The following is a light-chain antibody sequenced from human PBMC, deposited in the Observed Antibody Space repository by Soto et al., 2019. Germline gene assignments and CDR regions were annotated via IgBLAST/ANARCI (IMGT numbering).Light chain of an antibody. J-gene: IGKJ1*01. CDR3: QQYAGSPRT. CDR2: SAS. Sequence: EIVLTQSPGTLSLSPGARGTLSCRASQNLGTLYLAWFQQKSGQAPRLLIYSASRRATGIPDRFTGSGSGTDFTLTINRVEPADVALYFCQQYAGSPRTFAQGTKV. V-gene: IGKV3-20*01. CDR1: QNLGTLY.